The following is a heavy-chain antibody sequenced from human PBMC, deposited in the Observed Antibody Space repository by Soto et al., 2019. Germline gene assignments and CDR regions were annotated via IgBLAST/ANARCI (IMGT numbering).Heavy chain of an antibody. CDR1: GFSFSNAW. V-gene: IGHV3-15*07. Sequence: PGGSLRLSCAASGFSFSNAWMNWVRQAPGKGLEWVGRIKSKTDGGTTDYAAPVKGRFTISRDDSKNTLYLQMNSLRSEDTAVNYCARDGLNYSNSPYYYYYGMDVWGQGTTVTVSS. CDR2: IKSKTDGGTT. CDR3: ARDGLNYSNSPYYYYYGMDV. J-gene: IGHJ6*02. D-gene: IGHD4-4*01.